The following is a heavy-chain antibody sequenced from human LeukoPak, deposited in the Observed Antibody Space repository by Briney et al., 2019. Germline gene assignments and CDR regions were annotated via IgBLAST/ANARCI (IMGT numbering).Heavy chain of an antibody. CDR3: AKARPGRPSTQFDY. CDR2: ISWNSGSI. V-gene: IGHV3-9*01. D-gene: IGHD6-6*01. CDR1: GFTFDDYA. Sequence: PGGPLRLSCAASGFTFDDYAMHWVRQAPGKGLEWVSGISWNSGSIGYADSVKGRFTISRDNAKNSLYLQMNSLRAEDTALYYCAKARPGRPSTQFDYWGQGTLVTVSS. J-gene: IGHJ4*02.